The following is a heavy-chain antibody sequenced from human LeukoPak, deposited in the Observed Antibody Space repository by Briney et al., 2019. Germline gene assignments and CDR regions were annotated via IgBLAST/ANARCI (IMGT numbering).Heavy chain of an antibody. V-gene: IGHV3-11*01. CDR3: AKDYGPLSSY. CDR2: ISSSGSTI. J-gene: IGHJ4*02. Sequence: GGSLRLSCAASGFTFSDYDMSWIRQAPGKGLERVSYISSSGSTIYYADSVKGRFTISRDNSKNTLYLQMNSLRAEDTAVYYCAKDYGPLSSYWGQGILVTVSS. D-gene: IGHD4-17*01. CDR1: GFTFSDYD.